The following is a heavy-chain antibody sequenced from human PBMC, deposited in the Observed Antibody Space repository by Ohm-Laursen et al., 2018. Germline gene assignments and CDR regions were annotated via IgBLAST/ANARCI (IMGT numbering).Heavy chain of an antibody. D-gene: IGHD1-1*01. CDR1: GGSISSYY. CDR2: IYYSGGT. J-gene: IGHJ4*02. CDR3: ARHRRGAGRADY. V-gene: IGHV4-59*08. Sequence: SETLSLTCTVSGGSISSYYWSWIRQPPGKGLEWIGYIYYSGGTNYNPSLKSRVTISVDTSKNQFSLKLSSATAADTAVYYCARHRRGAGRADYWGQGTLVTVSS.